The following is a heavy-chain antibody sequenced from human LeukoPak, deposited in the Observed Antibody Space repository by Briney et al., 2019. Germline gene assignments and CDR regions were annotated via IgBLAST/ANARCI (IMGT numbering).Heavy chain of an antibody. D-gene: IGHD3-3*01. CDR2: INPNSGGT. CDR3: TRGGVSGDTYYDFWSGYSFDP. J-gene: IGHJ5*02. CDR1: GYTFTGYY. Sequence: ASVKVSCKASGYTFTGYYMQWVRQAPGQGLEWVGWINPNSGGTNYAQKFQGRVTMTRDTSITTAYMELSRLRSDDTAVYYCTRGGVSGDTYYDFWSGYSFDPWGQGTLVTVSS. V-gene: IGHV1-2*02.